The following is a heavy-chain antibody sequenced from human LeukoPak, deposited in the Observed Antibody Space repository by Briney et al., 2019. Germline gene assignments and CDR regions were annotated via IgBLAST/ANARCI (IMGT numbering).Heavy chain of an antibody. V-gene: IGHV1-18*01. D-gene: IGHD4-17*01. J-gene: IGHJ4*02. CDR1: GYTFTSYG. CDR2: ISAYNGNT. Sequence: ASVKVSCTASGYTFTSYGISWVRQAPGQGLEWMGWISAYNGNTNYAQKLQGRVTMTTDTSTSTAYMELRSLRSDDTAVYYCARDHPHDRYGDYVYWGQGTLVTVSS. CDR3: ARDHPHDRYGDYVY.